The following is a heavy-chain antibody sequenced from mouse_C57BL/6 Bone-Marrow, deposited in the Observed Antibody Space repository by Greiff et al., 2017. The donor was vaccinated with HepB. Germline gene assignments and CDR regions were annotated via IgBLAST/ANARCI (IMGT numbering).Heavy chain of an antibody. J-gene: IGHJ1*03. CDR3: ARDLNYYGSSNWYFDV. CDR2: ISYDGSN. CDR1: GYSITSGYY. D-gene: IGHD1-1*01. Sequence: EVQLVESGPGLVKPSQSLSLTCSVTGYSITSGYYWNWIRQFPGNKLEWMGYISYDGSNKYNPSLKNRISITRDTSKNQFFLKLNSVTTEDTATYYCARDLNYYGSSNWYFDVWGTGTTVTVSS. V-gene: IGHV3-6*01.